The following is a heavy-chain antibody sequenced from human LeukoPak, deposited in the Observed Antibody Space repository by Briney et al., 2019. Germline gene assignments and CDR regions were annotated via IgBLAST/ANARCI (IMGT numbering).Heavy chain of an antibody. D-gene: IGHD4-17*01. CDR2: IYYSGST. V-gene: IGHV4-59*01. Sequence: PSETLSLTCAVSGGAITGYYWSWIRQPPGKGLEWIGYIYYSGSTNYNPSLKSRVTMSVDTSKKQFSLKLSSVTAADTAVYYCARGRPPHDYGTLFDYWGQGTLVTVSS. CDR3: ARGRPPHDYGTLFDY. CDR1: GGAITGYY. J-gene: IGHJ4*02.